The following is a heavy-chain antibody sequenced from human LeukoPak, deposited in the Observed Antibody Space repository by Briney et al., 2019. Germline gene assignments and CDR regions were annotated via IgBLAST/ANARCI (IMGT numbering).Heavy chain of an antibody. J-gene: IGHJ4*02. V-gene: IGHV4-59*08. Sequence: SETLSLTCTVSGGSISSYYWSWIRQPPGKGLEWIGYIYYSGSTNYNPSLKSRVTISVDTSKNQFSLKLSSVTAADTAVYYCARTSIVGATHTEFDYWGQGTLVTVSS. CDR3: ARTSIVGATHTEFDY. CDR2: IYYSGST. D-gene: IGHD1-26*01. CDR1: GGSISSYY.